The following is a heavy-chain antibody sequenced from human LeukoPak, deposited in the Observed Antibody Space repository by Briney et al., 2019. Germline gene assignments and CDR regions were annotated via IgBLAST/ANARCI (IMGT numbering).Heavy chain of an antibody. CDR2: INHSGST. Sequence: SETLSLTCAVYGGSFSGYYWSWIRQPPGKGLEWIWEINHSGSTNYNPSLKSRVTTSVDTSKNQFSLKLSSVTAADTAVYYCARAVGSSGYYNYWGQGTLVTVSS. V-gene: IGHV4-34*01. CDR1: GGSFSGYY. J-gene: IGHJ4*02. D-gene: IGHD3-22*01. CDR3: ARAVGSSGYYNY.